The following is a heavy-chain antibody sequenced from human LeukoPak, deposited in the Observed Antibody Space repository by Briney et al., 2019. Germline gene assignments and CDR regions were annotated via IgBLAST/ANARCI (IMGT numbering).Heavy chain of an antibody. D-gene: IGHD4-17*01. J-gene: IGHJ4*02. CDR1: GFTFSSYG. Sequence: GGSLRLSCAASGFTFSSYGMHWVRQAPGKGLEWVAVISYDGSNKYYADSVKGRFTISRDNAKNTLYLQMNSLRAEDTTVYYCATYRTYGDRDYWGQGTLVTVSS. CDR3: ATYRTYGDRDY. CDR2: ISYDGSNK. V-gene: IGHV3-30*03.